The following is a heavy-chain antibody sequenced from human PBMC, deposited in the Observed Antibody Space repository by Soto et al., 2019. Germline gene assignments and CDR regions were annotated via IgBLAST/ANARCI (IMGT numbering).Heavy chain of an antibody. Sequence: EVQLLESGGGLVQPGGSLRLSCEGSEFTFNSYAMTWVRQAPGKGLEWVSAISGSGGTTYYANSVKGRFTISRDQSKDTLYRQMNGLRAEDTAIYYCAKDRHYGSGTYSDSYLDYWGQGPLVTVSS. CDR2: ISGSGGTT. J-gene: IGHJ4*02. V-gene: IGHV3-23*01. CDR1: EFTFNSYA. D-gene: IGHD3-10*01. CDR3: AKDRHYGSGTYSDSYLDY.